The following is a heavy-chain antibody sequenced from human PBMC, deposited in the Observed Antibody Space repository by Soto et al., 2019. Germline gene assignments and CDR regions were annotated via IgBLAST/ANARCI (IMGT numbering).Heavy chain of an antibody. D-gene: IGHD5-18*01. CDR2: IDNSGGIT. CDR3: AKGGYNYVFLFDG. Sequence: EVQLLESGGGLVQPGGSLRLSCAASGFTFSTYAMSWVRQAPGKGLEWVSTIDNSGGITYYADSVKGRFTISRDNSKNTLYLQMNSLRAEDTGVYYWAKGGYNYVFLFDGWGQGTLVTVSS. J-gene: IGHJ4*02. CDR1: GFTFSTYA. V-gene: IGHV3-23*05.